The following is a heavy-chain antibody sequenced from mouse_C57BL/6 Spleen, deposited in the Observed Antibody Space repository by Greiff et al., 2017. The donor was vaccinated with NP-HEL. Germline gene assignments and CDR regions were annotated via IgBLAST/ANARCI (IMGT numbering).Heavy chain of an antibody. Sequence: VQLQESGPELVKPGASVKISCKASGYAFSSSWMNWVKQRPGKGLEWIGRIYPGDGDTNYNGKFKGKATLTADKSSSTAYMQLSSLTSEDSAVYFCARSKDYDEVFDYWGQGTTLTVSS. D-gene: IGHD2-4*01. CDR1: GYAFSSSW. CDR2: IYPGDGDT. J-gene: IGHJ2*01. CDR3: ARSKDYDEVFDY. V-gene: IGHV1-82*01.